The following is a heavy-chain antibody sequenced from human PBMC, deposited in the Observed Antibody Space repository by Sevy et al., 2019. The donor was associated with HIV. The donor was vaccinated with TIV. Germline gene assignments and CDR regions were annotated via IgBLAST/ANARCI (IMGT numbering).Heavy chain of an antibody. CDR2: IYSGGST. D-gene: IGHD6-13*01. J-gene: IGHJ6*02. Sequence: GSLRLSCAASGFTVSSNYMSWVRQAPGKGLEWVSVIYSGGSTYYADSVKGRFTISRDNSKNTLYLQMNSLRAEDTAVYYCARDLSSRLYYYGMDVWGQGTTLTVS. CDR1: GFTVSSNY. V-gene: IGHV3-53*01. CDR3: ARDLSSRLYYYGMDV.